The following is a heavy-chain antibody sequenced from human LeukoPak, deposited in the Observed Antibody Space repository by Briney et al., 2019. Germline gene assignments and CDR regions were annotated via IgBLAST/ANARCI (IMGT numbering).Heavy chain of an antibody. V-gene: IGHV3-30*18. Sequence: GGSLRLSCAASGFTFSSYGMPWVRQAPGKGLEWVAVISYDGSNKYYADSVKGRFTISRDNSKNTLYLQMNSLRAEDTAVYYCAKAANYYGSGSHPDYWGQGTLVTVSS. D-gene: IGHD3-10*01. CDR3: AKAANYYGSGSHPDY. CDR2: ISYDGSNK. CDR1: GFTFSSYG. J-gene: IGHJ4*02.